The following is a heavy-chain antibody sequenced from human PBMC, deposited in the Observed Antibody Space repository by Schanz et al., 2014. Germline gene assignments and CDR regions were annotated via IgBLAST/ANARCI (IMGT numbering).Heavy chain of an antibody. Sequence: QVQLVQSGAEVKKPGSSVKVSCKASGGTFSSYSISWVRQAPGQGLEWMGRIIPILGIANYAQKFQGRVTMTTDTSTSTSYMELTSLRFDDTAVYYCARDQSPYTNSSDVRYFDYWGQGSLVTVSS. CDR1: GGTFSSYS. CDR2: IIPILGIA. J-gene: IGHJ4*02. D-gene: IGHD6-6*01. CDR3: ARDQSPYTNSSDVRYFDY. V-gene: IGHV1-69*04.